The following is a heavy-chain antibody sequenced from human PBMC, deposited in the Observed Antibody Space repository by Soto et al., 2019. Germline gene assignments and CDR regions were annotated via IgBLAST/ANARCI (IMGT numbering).Heavy chain of an antibody. CDR2: LRRKAFSYTT. V-gene: IGHV3-72*01. Sequence: DVQLVVSGGGLVQPGVSLRLSCAIFGFTVSDHYMDWVRQAPGKGLEWVGRLRRKAFSYTTDYAASVRGRFVISRDNSDKSLYLQMNSLKTDDPDVYYCSRGLERYYFDLWGRGTLVTVSS. CDR3: SRGLERYYFDL. CDR1: GFTVSDHY. J-gene: IGHJ2*01. D-gene: IGHD3-16*01.